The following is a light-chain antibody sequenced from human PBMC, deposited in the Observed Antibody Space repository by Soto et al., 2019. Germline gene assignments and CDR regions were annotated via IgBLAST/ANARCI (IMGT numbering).Light chain of an antibody. CDR3: SSFASSNTWV. CDR2: EVT. J-gene: IGLJ3*02. Sequence: QSALTQPPSASGSPGQSVTISCTGTSSDVGAYNYVSWYQQHAGKAPKLVIYEVTKRPSGVPDRFSGSKSANTASLTVSGLQAEDEADYYCSSFASSNTWVCGRGTKVTDL. V-gene: IGLV2-8*01. CDR1: SSDVGAYNY.